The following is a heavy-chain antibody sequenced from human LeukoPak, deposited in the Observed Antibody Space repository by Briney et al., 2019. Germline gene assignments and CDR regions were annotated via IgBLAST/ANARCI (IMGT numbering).Heavy chain of an antibody. CDR3: ARDAETSGHYDIFDP. CDR2: MWSHGNSK. D-gene: IGHD3-16*01. V-gene: IGHV3-33*01. J-gene: IGHJ3*01. CDR1: GFSFSHYG. Sequence: PGGSLRLSCATSGFSFSHYGIHWVRQAPGKGLEWVAVMWSHGNSKYYSDSGKVRFTVSRDTSKNKHYLEMSSLRVKDTAVYYCARDAETSGHYDIFDPWGQGTMVTVSS.